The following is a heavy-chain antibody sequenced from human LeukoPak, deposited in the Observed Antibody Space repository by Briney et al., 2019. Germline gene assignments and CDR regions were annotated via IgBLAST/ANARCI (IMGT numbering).Heavy chain of an antibody. J-gene: IGHJ6*02. Sequence: PGGSLRLSCAASGFTFSSYSMNWVRQAPGKGLEWVSYISSSSSTIYYADSVKGRFTISRDNAKNSLYLQMNSLRAEDTAVYYCARDDRYYYYYGMDVWGQGTMVTVSS. CDR1: GFTFSSYS. V-gene: IGHV3-48*01. CDR2: ISSSSSTI. CDR3: ARDDRYYYYYGMDV.